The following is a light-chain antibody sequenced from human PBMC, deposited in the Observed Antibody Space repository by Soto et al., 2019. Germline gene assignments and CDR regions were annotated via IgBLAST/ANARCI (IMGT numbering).Light chain of an antibody. CDR3: QERSKWPIYI. CDR1: QSVGSK. J-gene: IGKJ2*01. V-gene: IGKV3-15*01. CDR2: GAS. Sequence: LVMTQSPATLSVSPGERATLSCRASQSVGSKLIWYQHKPGQAPRLLIYGASARATGIPARFSGSGSGAEFTLTISSVQSEDSAIYYFQERSKWPIYICGKGTKVYIK.